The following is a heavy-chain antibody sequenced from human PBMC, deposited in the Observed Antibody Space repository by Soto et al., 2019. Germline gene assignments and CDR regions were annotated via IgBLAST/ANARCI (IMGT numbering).Heavy chain of an antibody. CDR1: GGSISISSYY. Sequence: SLTCAVSGGSISISSYYWGWIRQPPGKGLEWIGTINYSGSTYYNPSLKSRVTMSVDTSKTQLSLKLRSVTAADTAVYYCARPKEWLVRGKGAFDIWGPGTMVTVSS. D-gene: IGHD6-19*01. CDR2: INYSGST. J-gene: IGHJ3*02. V-gene: IGHV4-39*01. CDR3: ARPKEWLVRGKGAFDI.